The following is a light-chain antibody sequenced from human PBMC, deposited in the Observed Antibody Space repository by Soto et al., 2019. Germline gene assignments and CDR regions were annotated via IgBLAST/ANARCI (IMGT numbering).Light chain of an antibody. CDR1: NSNIGSKY. CDR2: RNN. J-gene: IGLJ2*01. Sequence: QSVLTQPPSASGTPGQRVTISCSGSNSNIGSKYVYWYQQLPGTAPKLLLYRNNQRPSGVPDRFSGSKSGTSASLAISSLQSEDEADYYCQTWGTGIQVVFGGGTKVTVL. V-gene: IGLV1-47*01. CDR3: QTWGTGIQVV.